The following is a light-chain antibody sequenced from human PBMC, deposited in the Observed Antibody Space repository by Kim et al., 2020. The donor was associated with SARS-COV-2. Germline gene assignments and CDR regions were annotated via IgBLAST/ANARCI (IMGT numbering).Light chain of an antibody. CDR2: YDS. Sequence: VSVAPGKTARITCGGNNIGSKSVLWYQQKPGQAPVLVIYYDSDRPSGIPERFSGSNSGNTATLTISRVEAGDEADYYCQVWDSSSVFGGGTQLTVL. CDR3: QVWDSSSV. V-gene: IGLV3-21*04. J-gene: IGLJ2*01. CDR1: NIGSKS.